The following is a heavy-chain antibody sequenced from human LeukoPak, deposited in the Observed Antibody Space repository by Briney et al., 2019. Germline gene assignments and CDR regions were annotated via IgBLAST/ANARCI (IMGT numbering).Heavy chain of an antibody. CDR1: GFIFSSDD. J-gene: IGHJ4*02. CDR3: ARESEGGTGTSCPDY. D-gene: IGHD2-2*01. Sequence: GGSLRLSCAASGFIFSSDDMHWVRQAPGKGLEWVAGIQSNGRNKYYVDSVKGRFAISRDNPKSTLYLQVNSLRVEDTALYYCARESEGGTGTSCPDYWGQGTLVTVSS. V-gene: IGHV3-33*05. CDR2: IQSNGRNK.